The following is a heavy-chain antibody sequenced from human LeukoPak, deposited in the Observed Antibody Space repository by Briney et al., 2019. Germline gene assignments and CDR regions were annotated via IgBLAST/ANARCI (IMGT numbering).Heavy chain of an antibody. V-gene: IGHV3-9*01. CDR3: AKDYSSSWYGEYFQH. CDR2: ISWNSGSI. D-gene: IGHD6-13*01. J-gene: IGHJ1*01. Sequence: GGSLRLSCAASGFTFDGYAMHWVRQAPGKGLERVSGISWNSGSIGYADSVKGRFTISRDNAKNSLYLQMNSLRAEDTALYYCAKDYSSSWYGEYFQHWGQGTLVTVSS. CDR1: GFTFDGYA.